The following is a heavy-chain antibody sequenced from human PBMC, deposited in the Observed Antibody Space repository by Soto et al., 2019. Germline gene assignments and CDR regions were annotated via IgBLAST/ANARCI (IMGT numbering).Heavy chain of an antibody. V-gene: IGHV1-58*01. Sequence: SVKVSCKASGFTFTSSAVQWVRQARGQRLEWIGWIVVGSGNTNYAQKFQERVTITRDMSTSTAYMELSSLRSEDTAVYYCAADLHTSSWYRYYYYYGMDVWGQGTTVTVYS. J-gene: IGHJ6*02. CDR3: AADLHTSSWYRYYYYYGMDV. D-gene: IGHD6-13*01. CDR2: IVVGSGNT. CDR1: GFTFTSSA.